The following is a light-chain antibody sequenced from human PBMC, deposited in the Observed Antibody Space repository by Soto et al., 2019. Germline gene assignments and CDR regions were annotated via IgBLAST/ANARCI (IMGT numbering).Light chain of an antibody. CDR1: SSDVGAYNY. J-gene: IGLJ1*01. CDR3: NSYTTNSNRV. V-gene: IGLV2-14*01. Sequence: QSVLTQPASVSVSPGQSITISCTGTSSDVGAYNYVSWYQHHPGKAPKLMIYEVTNRPSGVSNRFSGSKSGNTASLTISGLQAEDEADYYCNSYTTNSNRVFGTGTKSPS. CDR2: EVT.